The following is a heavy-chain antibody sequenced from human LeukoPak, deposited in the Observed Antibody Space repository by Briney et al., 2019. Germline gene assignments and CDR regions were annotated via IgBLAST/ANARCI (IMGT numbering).Heavy chain of an antibody. CDR3: ASSYYYVFDY. V-gene: IGHV4-31*03. CDR1: RGSISNADYY. D-gene: IGHD3-10*02. Sequence: PSQTLSLTSTVSRGSISNADYYWSWIRQHPGKGLEWIGYIYYSGSTYYNPSLKSRVTISVDTSKNQFSLKLSSVTAADTAVYYCASSYYYVFDYWGQGTLVTVSS. J-gene: IGHJ4*02. CDR2: IYYSGST.